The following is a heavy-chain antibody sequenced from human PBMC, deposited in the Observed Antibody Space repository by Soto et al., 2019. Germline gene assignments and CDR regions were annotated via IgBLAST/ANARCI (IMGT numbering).Heavy chain of an antibody. V-gene: IGHV1-69*13. CDR2: IIPIFGTA. CDR1: GGTFSSYA. J-gene: IGHJ4*02. Sequence: SVKVSCKASGGTFSSYAISWVRQAPGQGLEWMGGIIPIFGTANYAQKFQGRVTITADESTSTAHMELSSLRSEDTAVYYCARPATYYDFWSGYYVFDYWGQGTLVTVS. D-gene: IGHD3-3*01. CDR3: ARPATYYDFWSGYYVFDY.